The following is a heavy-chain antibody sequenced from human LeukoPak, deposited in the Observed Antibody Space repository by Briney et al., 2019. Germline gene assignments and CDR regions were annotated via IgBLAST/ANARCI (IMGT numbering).Heavy chain of an antibody. J-gene: IGHJ4*02. V-gene: IGHV3-74*01. D-gene: IGHD1-26*01. Sequence: GGSLRLSCAASGFTFSSFWMHWVRQAPGKGLVWVSRISSDGSTTSYADSVKGRFTISRDNAKNTLSLQMNSLRAEDTAVYYCARGASGSYLVYWGQGTLVTVSS. CDR2: ISSDGSTT. CDR1: GFTFSSFW. CDR3: ARGASGSYLVY.